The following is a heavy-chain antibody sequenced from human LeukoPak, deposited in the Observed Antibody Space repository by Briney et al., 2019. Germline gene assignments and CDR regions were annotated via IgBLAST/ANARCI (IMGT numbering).Heavy chain of an antibody. Sequence: SETLSLTCTVSGGSISSSSYYWGWIRQPPGKGLEWIGSIYHSGSTYYNPSLKSRVTISVDTSKNQFSLKLSSVTAADTAVYYCAREDTAMEWVDYWGQGTLVTVSS. CDR1: GGSISSSSYY. D-gene: IGHD5-18*01. CDR3: AREDTAMEWVDY. V-gene: IGHV4-39*07. CDR2: IYHSGST. J-gene: IGHJ4*02.